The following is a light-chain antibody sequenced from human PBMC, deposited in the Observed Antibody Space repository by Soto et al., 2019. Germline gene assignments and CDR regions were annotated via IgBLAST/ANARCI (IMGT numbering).Light chain of an antibody. CDR1: SSDVGRYNL. CDR3: CSYAGSSTP. Sequence: QSALTQPASVSGSPGQSITISCTGTSSDVGRYNLVSWYQQHPGKAPKLMIYEVTKRPSGVSNRFSGSKSGNTASLTISGLQAEAEADYYCCSYAGSSTPFGGGPTLTVL. V-gene: IGLV2-23*02. J-gene: IGLJ2*01. CDR2: EVT.